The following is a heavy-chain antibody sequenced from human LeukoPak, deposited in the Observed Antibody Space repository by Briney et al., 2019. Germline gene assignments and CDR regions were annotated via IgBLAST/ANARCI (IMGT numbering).Heavy chain of an antibody. Sequence: TLSLTCTVSGGSISSGGYYWSWIRQHPGKGLEWIGYIYYSGSTYYNPSLKSRVTISVDTSKNQFSLKLSSVTAADTAVYYCARAVPPSYYYDSQTFDPWGQGTLVTVSS. J-gene: IGHJ5*02. CDR3: ARAVPPSYYYDSQTFDP. V-gene: IGHV4-31*03. D-gene: IGHD3-22*01. CDR1: GGSISSGGYY. CDR2: IYYSGST.